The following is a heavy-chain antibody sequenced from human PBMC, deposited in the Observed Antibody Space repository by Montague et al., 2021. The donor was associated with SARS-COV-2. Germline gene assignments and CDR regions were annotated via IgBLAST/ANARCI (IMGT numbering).Heavy chain of an antibody. Sequence: SETLSLTCTVSDSSFSSGNSNWNWIRQPPGKGLEWIGYIYYSGSANYNPSLKSRVSISMDTSKNQFSLRLIFVTAADTAVYYCAKSTISALDYYYYGMSVWGQGATVTVSS. J-gene: IGHJ6*02. CDR2: IYYSGSA. V-gene: IGHV4-61*01. D-gene: IGHD2/OR15-2a*01. CDR3: AKSTISALDYYYYGMSV. CDR1: DSSFSSGNSN.